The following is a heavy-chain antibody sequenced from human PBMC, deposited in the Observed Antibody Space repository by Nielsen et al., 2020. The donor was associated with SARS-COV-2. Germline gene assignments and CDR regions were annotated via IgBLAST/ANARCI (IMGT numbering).Heavy chain of an antibody. CDR3: ASSPLIYYDILTVEETRDY. CDR2: IYSGGST. J-gene: IGHJ4*02. V-gene: IGHV3-53*01. Sequence: GESLKISCAASGFTVSSNYMSWVCQAPGKGLEWVSVIYSGGSTYYADSVKGRFTISRHNSKNTLYLQMNSLRAEDTAVYYCASSPLIYYDILTVEETRDYWGQGTLVTVSS. D-gene: IGHD3-9*01. CDR1: GFTVSSNY.